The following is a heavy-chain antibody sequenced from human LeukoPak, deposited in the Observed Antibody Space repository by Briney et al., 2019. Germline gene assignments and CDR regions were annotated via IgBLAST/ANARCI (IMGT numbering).Heavy chain of an antibody. Sequence: PGGSLRLSCAASGFTFSSYWMSWVRQAPGKGLEWVANIKQGGSEKYYVDSVKGRFTISRDNAKNSLYLQMNSLRAEDTAVYYCARVFWSGPLDFDYWGQGTLVTVSS. CDR3: ARVFWSGPLDFDY. D-gene: IGHD3-3*01. V-gene: IGHV3-7*01. CDR1: GFTFSSYW. J-gene: IGHJ4*02. CDR2: IKQGGSEK.